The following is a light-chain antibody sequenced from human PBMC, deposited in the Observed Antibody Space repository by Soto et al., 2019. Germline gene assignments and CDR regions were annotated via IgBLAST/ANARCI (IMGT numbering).Light chain of an antibody. Sequence: QSALTQPASVSGSPGQSFTISCTGTSSDVGGYNYVSWYQHHPGKDPKLIIYEVTNRPSGVSNRFSGSKSGNTASLTISGLQAEDEADYYCISYTSGTSPYVFGTGTKVTVL. J-gene: IGLJ1*01. V-gene: IGLV2-14*01. CDR1: SSDVGGYNY. CDR3: ISYTSGTSPYV. CDR2: EVT.